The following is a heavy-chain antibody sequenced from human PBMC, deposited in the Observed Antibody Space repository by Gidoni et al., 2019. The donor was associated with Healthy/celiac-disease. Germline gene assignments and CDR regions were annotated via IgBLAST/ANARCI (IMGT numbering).Heavy chain of an antibody. CDR2: ISWDGGST. CDR3: AKDYSLSSRHTGFFDY. J-gene: IGHJ4*02. Sequence: EVQLVESGGVVVQPGGSLRLSCAASGFPFDDYTMHWVRQAPGKGLEWVSLISWDGGSTYYADSVKGRFTISRDNSKNSLYLQMNSLRTEDTALYYCAKDYSLSSRHTGFFDYWGQGTLVTVSS. V-gene: IGHV3-43*01. CDR1: GFPFDDYT. D-gene: IGHD6-13*01.